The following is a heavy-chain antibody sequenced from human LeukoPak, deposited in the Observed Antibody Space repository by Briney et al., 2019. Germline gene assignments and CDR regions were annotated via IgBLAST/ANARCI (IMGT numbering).Heavy chain of an antibody. CDR2: IYTSGST. D-gene: IGHD3-10*01. CDR1: GGSISSYY. CDR3: ARVLLWFGAHMDV. J-gene: IGHJ6*02. V-gene: IGHV4-4*07. Sequence: PSETLSLTCTVSGGSISSYYWGWIRQPAGKGLEWIGRIYTSGSTNYNPSLKSRVTMSVDTSKNQFSLKLSSVTAADTAVYYCARVLLWFGAHMDVWGQGTTVTVSS.